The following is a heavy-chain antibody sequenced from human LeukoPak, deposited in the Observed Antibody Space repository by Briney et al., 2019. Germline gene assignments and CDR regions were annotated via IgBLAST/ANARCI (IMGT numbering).Heavy chain of an antibody. CDR3: AKDRFASGDFDY. CDR1: GFTFSSYA. Sequence: SGGSLRLSCAASGFTFSSYAMSWVRQPPGKGLEWVSAISGSGGSTYYADSVKGRFTISRDNSKNTLYLQMNSLRAEDTAVYYYAKDRFASGDFDYWGQGTLVTVSS. CDR2: ISGSGGST. D-gene: IGHD1-26*01. J-gene: IGHJ4*02. V-gene: IGHV3-23*01.